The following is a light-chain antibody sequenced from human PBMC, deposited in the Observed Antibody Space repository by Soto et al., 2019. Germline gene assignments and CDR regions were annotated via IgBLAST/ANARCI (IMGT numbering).Light chain of an antibody. CDR2: GAY. CDR1: QSVNSNS. J-gene: IGKJ5*01. Sequence: EVVLTQSPGTLSLSPGERATLSCRASQSVNSNSLAWYQQKPGQAHRVFIYGAYTRATGIQDRFSGSGSGTDFTLTIRRLEPEDFAVYYCKQQGRSWITFGQGTRLEI. V-gene: IGKV3-20*01. CDR3: KQQGRSWIT.